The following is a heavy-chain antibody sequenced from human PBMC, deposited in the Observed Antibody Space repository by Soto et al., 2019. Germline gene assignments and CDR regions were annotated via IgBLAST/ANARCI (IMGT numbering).Heavy chain of an antibody. Sequence: PVGSLRLSCAASGFTFSSYWMSWVRQAPGKGLEWVANIKQDGSEKYYVDSVKGRFTISRDNAKNSLYLQMNSLRAEDTAVYYCARPLLYYDSSGAFDYWGQGTLVTVSS. J-gene: IGHJ4*02. CDR2: IKQDGSEK. CDR1: GFTFSSYW. CDR3: ARPLLYYDSSGAFDY. D-gene: IGHD3-22*01. V-gene: IGHV3-7*03.